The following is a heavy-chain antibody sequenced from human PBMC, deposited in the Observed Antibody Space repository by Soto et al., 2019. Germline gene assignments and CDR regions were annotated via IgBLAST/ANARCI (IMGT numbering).Heavy chain of an antibody. CDR3: ASQSRYCSSTSCYGWWFDP. Sequence: QVQLQQWGAGLLKPSETLSLTCAVYGGSFSGYYWSWIRQPPGKGLECIGEINHSGSTNYNPSLKRRVTISVDTSKNQFSLKLSSVTAADTAVYYCASQSRYCSSTSCYGWWFDPWGQGTLVTVSS. V-gene: IGHV4-34*01. CDR2: INHSGST. J-gene: IGHJ5*02. D-gene: IGHD2-2*01. CDR1: GGSFSGYY.